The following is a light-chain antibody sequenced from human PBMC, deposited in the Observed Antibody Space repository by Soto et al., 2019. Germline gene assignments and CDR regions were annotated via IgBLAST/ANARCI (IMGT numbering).Light chain of an antibody. V-gene: IGLV2-23*01. CDR2: EGS. CDR3: CSYAGGRSWV. CDR1: NNDVVNYNL. Sequence: QSALTQPASVSGSPGQSITISCTGTNNDVVNYNLVSWYQQHPGKAPKLSIYEGSKRPSGVSNRFSGSKSANTASLTISGLQADYEADYYCCSYAGGRSWVFGGGTKVTVL. J-gene: IGLJ3*02.